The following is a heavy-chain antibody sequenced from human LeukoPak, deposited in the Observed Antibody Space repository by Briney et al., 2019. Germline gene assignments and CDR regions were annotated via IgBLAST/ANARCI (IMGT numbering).Heavy chain of an antibody. Sequence: GGSLRLSCAVSGFTFSSYSMNGVHQAPGKGLECVSYISSSSGTIYYADSVKGRFTVSRDNAKNSLYLQMNSLRAEDTAVYYCARDKRSVNWFDPWGHGTLVTVSS. J-gene: IGHJ5*02. CDR2: ISSSSGTI. D-gene: IGHD4-17*01. CDR1: GFTFSSYS. CDR3: ARDKRSVNWFDP. V-gene: IGHV3-48*01.